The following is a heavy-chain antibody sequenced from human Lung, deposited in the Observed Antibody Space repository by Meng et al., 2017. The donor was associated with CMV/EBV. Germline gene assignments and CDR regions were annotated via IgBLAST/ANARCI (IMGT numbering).Heavy chain of an antibody. CDR2: ISYDGSNK. D-gene: IGHD4-23*01. CDR3: AWGVVTPGY. CDR1: GFTFSNYA. J-gene: IGHJ4*02. Sequence: SCAASGFTFSNYAMHWVRQAPGKGPEWVAVISYDGSNKYFADSVKGRFTISRDNSKNTLYLQMNSLRAEDTAVYYCAWGVVTPGYWGQGTLVTVSS. V-gene: IGHV3-30*04.